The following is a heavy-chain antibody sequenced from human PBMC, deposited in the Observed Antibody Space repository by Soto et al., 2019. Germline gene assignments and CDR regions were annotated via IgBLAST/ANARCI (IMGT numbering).Heavy chain of an antibody. V-gene: IGHV1-46*01. CDR3: ARDIATVTTEEYDWFDP. CDR1: GYTFTSYY. CDR2: INPSGGST. J-gene: IGHJ5*02. Sequence: ASVKVSCKASGYTFTSYYMHWVRQAPGQGLEWMGIINPSGGSTSYAQKFQGRVTMTRDTSTSTVYMELSSLRSEDTAVYYCARDIATVTTEEYDWFDPWGQGTLVTVSS. D-gene: IGHD4-4*01.